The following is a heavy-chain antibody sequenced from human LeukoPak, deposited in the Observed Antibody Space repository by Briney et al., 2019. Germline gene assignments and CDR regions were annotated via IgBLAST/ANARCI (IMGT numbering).Heavy chain of an antibody. D-gene: IGHD5-12*01. CDR1: GDSINSGGYF. J-gene: IGHJ5*02. V-gene: IGHV4-30-4*01. Sequence: PSQTLSLTCTVSGDSINSGGYFWSWIRQHPGKGLEWIGYIYYSGSTYYNPSLKSRVTISVDTSKNQFSLKLSSVTAADTAVYYCARDRGGYAAWGQGTLVTVSS. CDR3: ARDRGGYAA. CDR2: IYYSGST.